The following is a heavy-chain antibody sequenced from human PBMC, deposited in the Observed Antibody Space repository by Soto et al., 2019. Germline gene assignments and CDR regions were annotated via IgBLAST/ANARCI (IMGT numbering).Heavy chain of an antibody. CDR1: GGPISSYY. J-gene: IGHJ6*02. Sequence: PSETLSLTCTVSGGPISSYYWSWIRQPPGKGLEWIGSIYYSGSTYYNPSLKSRVTISVDTSKNQFSLKLSSVTAADTAVYYCAKLLRHNYYGMDVWGQGTTVTVSS. CDR3: AKLLRHNYYGMDV. CDR2: IYYSGST. V-gene: IGHV4-39*01. D-gene: IGHD5-12*01.